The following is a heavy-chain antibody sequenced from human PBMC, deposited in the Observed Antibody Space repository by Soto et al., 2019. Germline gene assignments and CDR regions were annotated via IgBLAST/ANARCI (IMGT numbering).Heavy chain of an antibody. V-gene: IGHV3-7*03. J-gene: IGHJ6*02. Sequence: EVQLVESGGGLVQPGGSLRLSCAASGFTFRTYWLSWVRQVPGNGLEWVANINLDGSEKNYVDSVKGRVTISRDNARNSLYLQMSSLRAEDTALYYCARDGSTSWYSYDYHGMDVWGQGTTVTVSS. CDR2: INLDGSEK. CDR3: ARDGSTSWYSYDYHGMDV. CDR1: GFTFRTYW. D-gene: IGHD5-18*01.